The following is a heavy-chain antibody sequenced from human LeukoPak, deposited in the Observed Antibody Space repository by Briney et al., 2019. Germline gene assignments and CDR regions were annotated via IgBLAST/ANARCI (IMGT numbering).Heavy chain of an antibody. Sequence: SETLSLTCAVYGGSFSGYYWSWIRQPPGKGLEWIGEINHSGSTNYNPSLKSRVTISVDTSKNQFSLKLSSVTAADTAVYYGASRSCSSTSCRDYWGQGTLVTVSS. CDR1: GGSFSGYY. D-gene: IGHD2-2*01. CDR3: ASRSCSSTSCRDY. CDR2: INHSGST. J-gene: IGHJ4*02. V-gene: IGHV4-34*01.